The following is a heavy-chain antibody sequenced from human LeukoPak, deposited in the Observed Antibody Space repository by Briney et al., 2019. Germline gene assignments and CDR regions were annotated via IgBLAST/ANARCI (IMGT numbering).Heavy chain of an antibody. CDR1: GFTFSSYW. CDR2: IKEDGSEK. D-gene: IGHD5-12*01. J-gene: IGHJ6*03. CDR3: ARLKGYSGHDWRYYYYMDV. V-gene: IGHV3-7*01. Sequence: GGSLRLSCAASGFTFSSYWMSWVRQAPGKGLEWVANIKEDGSEKSYVDSVEGRFTLSRDNAKNLLYLQMNSLRGEDTAVYYCARLKGYSGHDWRYYYYMDVWGKGTTVTVSS.